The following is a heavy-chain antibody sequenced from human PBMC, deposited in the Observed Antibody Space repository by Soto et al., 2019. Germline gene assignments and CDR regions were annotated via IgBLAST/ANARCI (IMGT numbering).Heavy chain of an antibody. Sequence: GSLRLSCVASGFTFKSYAMSWVRQAPGRGMEWVSSISGTGGSTYYADSVRGRFTISRDNSKNTLFLQLNNLTVGDTAVYYCAKDRHQLPPGFNRFDPWGRGTLVTVSS. V-gene: IGHV3-23*01. CDR1: GFTFKSYA. J-gene: IGHJ5*02. CDR2: ISGTGGST. D-gene: IGHD2-2*01. CDR3: AKDRHQLPPGFNRFDP.